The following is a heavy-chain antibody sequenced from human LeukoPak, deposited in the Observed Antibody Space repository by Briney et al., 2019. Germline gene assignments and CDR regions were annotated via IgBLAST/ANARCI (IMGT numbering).Heavy chain of an antibody. CDR1: GGSISSSSYY. CDR2: IYYSGST. D-gene: IGHD6-13*01. V-gene: IGHV4-39*07. Sequence: PSETLSLTCTVSGGSISSSSYYWGWIRQPPGKGLEWIGSIYYSGSTYYNPSLKSRVTISVDTSKNQFSLKLSSVTAADTAVYYCARLRGSSSWYPWGISYWGQGTLVAVSS. J-gene: IGHJ4*02. CDR3: ARLRGSSSWYPWGISY.